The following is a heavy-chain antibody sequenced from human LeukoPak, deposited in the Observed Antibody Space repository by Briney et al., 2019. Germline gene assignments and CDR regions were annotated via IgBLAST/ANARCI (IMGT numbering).Heavy chain of an antibody. V-gene: IGHV3-48*03. CDR1: GFTFSDYE. Sequence: PGGSLRLSCAASGFTFSDYEMIWVRQAPGKGLEWIAYINPSGSTTYYADSMKDRSTISRDNARSSLYLQMHSLRGEGTALYYCAKSGAASDWGQGTLVTVSS. CDR3: AKSGAASD. J-gene: IGHJ4*02. D-gene: IGHD6-13*01. CDR2: INPSGSTT.